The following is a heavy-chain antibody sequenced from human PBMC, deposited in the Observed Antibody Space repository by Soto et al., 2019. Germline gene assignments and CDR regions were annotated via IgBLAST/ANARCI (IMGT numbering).Heavy chain of an antibody. CDR2: MNPNSGNT. J-gene: IGHJ5*02. V-gene: IGHV1-8*01. CDR1: GFTFTSYA. D-gene: IGHD2-2*01. CDR3: ARGLRYCISTSCPYNWFDP. Sequence: GASVKVSCKAPGFTFTSYAIYSARQATGQGLEWMGWMNPNSGNTGYAQKFQGRVTMTRNTSISTAYMELSSLRSEDTAVYYCARGLRYCISTSCPYNWFDPWGQGTLVTVSS.